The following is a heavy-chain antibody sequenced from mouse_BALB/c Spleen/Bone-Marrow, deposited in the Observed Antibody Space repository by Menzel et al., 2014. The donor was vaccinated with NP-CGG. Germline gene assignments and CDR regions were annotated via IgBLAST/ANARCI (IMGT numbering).Heavy chain of an antibody. CDR3: ARGLGYTMDY. Sequence: EVKLVESGPELVKPGASMKISCKASGYSFTGYTMNWVKQSHGKNLGWIGLINPYNGGTNYNQKFKGKATLTVDKSSSTAYMELLSLTSEDSAVYYCARGLGYTMDYWGQGTSVTVSS. CDR2: INPYNGGT. V-gene: IGHV1-18*01. J-gene: IGHJ4*01. CDR1: GYSFTGYT. D-gene: IGHD3-3*01.